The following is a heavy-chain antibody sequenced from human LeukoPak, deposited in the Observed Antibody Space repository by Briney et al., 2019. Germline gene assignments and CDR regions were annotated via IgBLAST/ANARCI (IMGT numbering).Heavy chain of an antibody. CDR2: ISGSGGST. D-gene: IGHD3-10*01. V-gene: IGHV3-23*01. CDR1: GFTFSSYG. J-gene: IGHJ4*02. CDR3: AKDMASYGFFDY. Sequence: GGSLRLSCAASGFTFSSYGMSWVRQAPGKGLEWVSAISGSGGSTYYADSVKGRFTISRDNSKNTLYLQMNSLRAEDTAVYYCAKDMASYGFFDYWGQGTLVTVSS.